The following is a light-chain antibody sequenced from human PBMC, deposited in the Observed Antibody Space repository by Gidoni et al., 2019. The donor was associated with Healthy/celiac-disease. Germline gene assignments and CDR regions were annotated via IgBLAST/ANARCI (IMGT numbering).Light chain of an antibody. J-gene: IGLJ1*01. CDR1: SSNIGSNT. CDR3: AAWDNSLNGLYV. CDR2: SNT. V-gene: IGLV1-44*01. Sequence: QSVLTKPPSASGTPGQRVTIPCSGSSSNIGSNTVNWYQPLPGTAPKLLIYSNTQRPPGVPDRFSGAKSGTSASLAISGLQSEDEADYYYAAWDNSLNGLYVFGAGTKVTVL.